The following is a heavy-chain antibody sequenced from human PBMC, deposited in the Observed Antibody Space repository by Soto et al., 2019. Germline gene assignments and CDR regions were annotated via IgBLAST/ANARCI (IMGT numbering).Heavy chain of an antibody. CDR2: IFSNAER. V-gene: IGHV2-26*01. CDR1: GFSLTTGRMG. J-gene: IGHJ6*02. Sequence: QVTLKESGPVLVKATETLTLTCTVSGFSLTTGRMGVSWIRQPPGKALEWLAHIFSNAERSYNSSLQPRLTIYDETSKGQVVLTMTDVGPVDTATYYCARLVADPYYYYYGLDVWGPGTTVTVSS. CDR3: ARLVADPYYYYYGLDV.